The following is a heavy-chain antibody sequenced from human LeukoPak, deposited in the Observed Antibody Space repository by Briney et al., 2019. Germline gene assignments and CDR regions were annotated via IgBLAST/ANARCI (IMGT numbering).Heavy chain of an antibody. Sequence: ASVKVSCKASGYTFTGYYMHWVRQAPGQGLEWMGWINPNSGGTNYAQKFQGRVTMTRDTSISTAYMELSRLRSDDTAVYYCARAKYYYDSSGQSEGYRGQGTLVTVSS. CDR2: INPNSGGT. V-gene: IGHV1-2*02. J-gene: IGHJ4*02. D-gene: IGHD3-22*01. CDR3: ARAKYYYDSSGQSEGY. CDR1: GYTFTGYY.